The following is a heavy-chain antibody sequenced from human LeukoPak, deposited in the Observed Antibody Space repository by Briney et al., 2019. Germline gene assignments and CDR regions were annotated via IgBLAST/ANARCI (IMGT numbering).Heavy chain of an antibody. CDR1: GYTFTAYG. D-gene: IGHD5-18*01. V-gene: IGHV1-18*01. CDR2: ISVYNGNT. CDR3: AKEWIQVRPFSFGGPDS. J-gene: IGHJ4*02. Sequence: ASVKVSCKASGYTFTAYGITWVRQAPGQGLEWTGWISVYNGNTIYAQKYQGRVTMTTDTFTSTAYMELRSLRSDDTAVYYCAKEWIQVRPFSFGGPDSWGQGTLVTVSS.